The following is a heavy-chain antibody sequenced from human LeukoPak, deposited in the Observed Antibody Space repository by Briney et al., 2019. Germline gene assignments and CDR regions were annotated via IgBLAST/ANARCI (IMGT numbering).Heavy chain of an antibody. J-gene: IGHJ4*02. V-gene: IGHV3-30*02. CDR1: GFTFSSYG. Sequence: PGGSLRLSCAASGFTFSSYGMHWVRQAPGKGLEWVAFIRYDGSNKYYADSVRGRFTISRDNSKNPLYLQMNSLRAEDTAVYYCAEENSGSYYFDYWGQGTLVTVSS. D-gene: IGHD1-26*01. CDR3: AEENSGSYYFDY. CDR2: IRYDGSNK.